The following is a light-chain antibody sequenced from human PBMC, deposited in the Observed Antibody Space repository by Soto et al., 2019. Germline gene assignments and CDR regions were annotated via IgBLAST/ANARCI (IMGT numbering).Light chain of an antibody. Sequence: EIVLTQSPGTLSLSPGERATLSCRASQSVISNYLAWYQQKPAQAPRLLIYTASTRATGIPDRFSGSGSGTDFTLTISRLEPEDFAVYYCQQYGSNPSPFGPGTKVDIK. CDR1: QSVISNY. CDR3: QQYGSNPSP. CDR2: TAS. V-gene: IGKV3-20*01. J-gene: IGKJ3*01.